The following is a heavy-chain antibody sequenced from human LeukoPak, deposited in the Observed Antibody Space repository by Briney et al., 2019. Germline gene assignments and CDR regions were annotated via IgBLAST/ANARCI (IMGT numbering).Heavy chain of an antibody. CDR2: IIPILGIA. CDR1: RGTFSSYA. V-gene: IGHV1-69*04. D-gene: IGHD6-6*01. CDR3: ARDRSSSAYYYYYYMDV. J-gene: IGHJ6*03. Sequence: GSSLKFSCKASRGTFSSYAISWVRQAPGQGLEWMGRIIPILGIANYAQKFQGRVTITADKSTSTAYMELSSLRSEDTAVYYCARDRSSSAYYYYYYMDVWGKGTTVTVSS.